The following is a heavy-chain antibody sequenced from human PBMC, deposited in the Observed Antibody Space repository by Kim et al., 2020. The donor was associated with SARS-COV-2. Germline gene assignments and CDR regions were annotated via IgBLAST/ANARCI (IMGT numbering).Heavy chain of an antibody. CDR1: GFTFSSYG. Sequence: GGSLRLSCAASGFTFSSYGMHWVRQAPGKGLEWVAVIWYDGSNKYYADSVKGRFTISRDNSKNTLYLQMNSLRAEDTAVYYCARESKGYSSGWYRGFFDIWGQGTMVTVSS. J-gene: IGHJ3*02. CDR2: IWYDGSNK. CDR3: ARESKGYSSGWYRGFFDI. D-gene: IGHD6-19*01. V-gene: IGHV3-33*01.